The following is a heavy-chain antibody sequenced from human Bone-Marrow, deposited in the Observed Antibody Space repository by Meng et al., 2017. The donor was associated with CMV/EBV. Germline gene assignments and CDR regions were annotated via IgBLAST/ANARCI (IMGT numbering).Heavy chain of an antibody. CDR1: GFTFTDYY. Sequence: SCAASGFTFTDYYMSWVRQAPGKGLEWVSYITTSSTYTIYADSVRGRFTISRDDAKNSLYLQMNSLRAEDTAVYYCATSGSGYSFGEWGQGTLVTVSS. D-gene: IGHD3-3*01. CDR2: ITTSSTYT. V-gene: IGHV3-11*06. J-gene: IGHJ4*02. CDR3: ATSGSGYSFGE.